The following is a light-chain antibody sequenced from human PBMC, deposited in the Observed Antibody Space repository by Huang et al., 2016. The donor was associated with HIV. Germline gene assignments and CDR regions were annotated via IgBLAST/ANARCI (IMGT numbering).Light chain of an antibody. CDR3: QQYNNWHYT. CDR2: GAS. Sequence: EIVMTQSPATLSVSPGERATLSCRASQSVSSNLAWYQQKPGQAPRLRIYGASTRATGIPSRVSGSGSGTEFTLTISIRQSEDFAVYYCQQYNNWHYTFGQGTKLEIK. J-gene: IGKJ2*01. V-gene: IGKV3-15*01. CDR1: QSVSSN.